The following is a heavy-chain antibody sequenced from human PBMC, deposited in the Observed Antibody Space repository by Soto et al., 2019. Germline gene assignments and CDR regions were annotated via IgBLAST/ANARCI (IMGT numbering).Heavy chain of an antibody. D-gene: IGHD2-8*01. CDR2: ISYDGSNK. V-gene: IGHV3-30*18. J-gene: IGHJ6*02. CDR1: GFTVSSNY. Sequence: GGSLRLSCAASGFTVSSNYMSWVRQAPGKGLEWVAVISYDGSNKYYADSVKGRFTISRDNSKNTLYLQMNSLRAEDTAVYYCAKDSGDIVLMVYAPFCMDVWGQGTTVTVSS. CDR3: AKDSGDIVLMVYAPFCMDV.